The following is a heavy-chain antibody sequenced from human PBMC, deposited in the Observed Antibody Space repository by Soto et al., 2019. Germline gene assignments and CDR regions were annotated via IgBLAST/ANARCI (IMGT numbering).Heavy chain of an antibody. CDR3: AKVLIVGAPHYGMDV. D-gene: IGHD1-26*01. Sequence: VGSLRLSCAASGFTFSSYGMHWVRQAPGKGLEWVAVISYDGSNKYYADSVKGRFTISRDNSKNTLYLQMNSLRAEDTAVYYCAKVLIVGAPHYGMDVRGQGTTVTVSS. CDR2: ISYDGSNK. CDR1: GFTFSSYG. V-gene: IGHV3-30*18. J-gene: IGHJ6*02.